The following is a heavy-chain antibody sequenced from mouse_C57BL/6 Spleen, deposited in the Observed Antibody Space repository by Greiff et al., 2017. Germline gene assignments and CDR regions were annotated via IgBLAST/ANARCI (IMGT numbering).Heavy chain of an antibody. Sequence: EVKLVESGGGLVKPGGSLKLSCAASGFTFSSYAMSWVRQTPEKRLEWVATISDGGSYTYYPDNVKGRFTISRDNAKNNLYLQMSHLKSEDTAMYYCARELDYGSAFDYWGQGTTLTVSS. J-gene: IGHJ2*01. V-gene: IGHV5-4*01. CDR2: ISDGGSYT. D-gene: IGHD1-1*01. CDR3: ARELDYGSAFDY. CDR1: GFTFSSYA.